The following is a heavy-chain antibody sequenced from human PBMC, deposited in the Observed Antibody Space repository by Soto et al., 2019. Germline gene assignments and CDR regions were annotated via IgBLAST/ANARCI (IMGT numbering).Heavy chain of an antibody. Sequence: ASLKVSCKASGYSFTNYYTHWVRQAPGQGLEWMGIINPFGGDTNYAQKFQGRLTMTRDTSTSIVYMELNSLRSDDTAIYYCARSSTPKSFFDYWGQGTLVTVSS. CDR1: GYSFTNYY. CDR3: ARSSTPKSFFDY. CDR2: INPFGGDT. J-gene: IGHJ4*02. D-gene: IGHD4-4*01. V-gene: IGHV1-46*01.